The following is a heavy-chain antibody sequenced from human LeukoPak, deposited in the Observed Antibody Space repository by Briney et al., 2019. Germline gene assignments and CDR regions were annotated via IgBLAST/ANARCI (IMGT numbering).Heavy chain of an antibody. Sequence: GASVKVSCKASGGTFSSYAISWVRQAPGQGLEWMGGIIPIFGTANYAQKFQGRVTITADESTSTAYMELSSLRSEDTAVYYCADSKHRVDQYFQHWGQGTLVTVSS. CDR3: ADSKHRVDQYFQH. D-gene: IGHD3/OR15-3a*01. CDR1: GGTFSSYA. CDR2: IIPIFGTA. V-gene: IGHV1-69*13. J-gene: IGHJ1*01.